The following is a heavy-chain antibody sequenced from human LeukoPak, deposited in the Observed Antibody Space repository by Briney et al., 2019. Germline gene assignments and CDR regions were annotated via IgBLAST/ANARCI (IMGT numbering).Heavy chain of an antibody. Sequence: GGSLRLSCGASGFTFSSYAMSWVRQAPGKGLEWVSSISGGNHIYYADSVKGRFTVSRDNARNSLYLQMNSLRADDTAVYYYARGPPHIVSTRGGGYDYWGQGTLVTVSS. V-gene: IGHV3-69-1*02. CDR3: ARGPPHIVSTRGGGYDY. D-gene: IGHD5/OR15-5a*01. CDR1: GFTFSSYA. CDR2: ISGGNHI. J-gene: IGHJ4*02.